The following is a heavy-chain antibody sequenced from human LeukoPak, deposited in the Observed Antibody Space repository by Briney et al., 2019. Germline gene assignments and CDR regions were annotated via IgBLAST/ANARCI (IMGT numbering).Heavy chain of an antibody. V-gene: IGHV4-34*01. CDR3: ARAVRTYYYDSSGYYGFDY. J-gene: IGHJ4*02. CDR2: INHSGST. Sequence: SETLSLTCAVYGGSFSGYYWSWIRQPPGKGLEWIGEINHSGSTNYNPSLKSRVTISVDTSKNQFSLKLSSVTAADTAVYYCARAVRTYYYDSSGYYGFDYWGQSTLVTVSS. CDR1: GGSFSGYY. D-gene: IGHD3-22*01.